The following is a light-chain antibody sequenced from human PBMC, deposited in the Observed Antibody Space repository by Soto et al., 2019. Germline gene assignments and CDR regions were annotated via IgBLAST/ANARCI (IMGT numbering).Light chain of an antibody. CDR2: GAS. Sequence: PGERVPLSCRASESVSSSYLTWYQQKPGQAPRLLIYGASTRATGIPDRFSGSGSGTDFTLTISRLEPEDFAVYYCQQYGSSPPALNCGGGTKVDNK. CDR1: ESVSSSY. J-gene: IGKJ4*01. CDR3: QQYGSSPPALN. V-gene: IGKV3-20*01.